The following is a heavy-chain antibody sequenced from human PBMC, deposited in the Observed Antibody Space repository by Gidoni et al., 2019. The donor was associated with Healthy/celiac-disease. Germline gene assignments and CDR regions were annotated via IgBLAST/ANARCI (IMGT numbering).Heavy chain of an antibody. D-gene: IGHD5-18*01. CDR3: ARGDLLTAFDY. CDR1: GGTFSSYA. V-gene: IGHV1-69*01. CDR2: IIPNLGTA. J-gene: IGHJ4*02. Sequence: QVQLVQSGAEVKKPGSSVKVSCKASGGTFSSYAISWVRQGPGQGLEWMGGIIPNLGTANYAHKFQGRGTITADESTSTAYMELSSLRSEDTAVYYCARGDLLTAFDYWGQGTLVTVSS.